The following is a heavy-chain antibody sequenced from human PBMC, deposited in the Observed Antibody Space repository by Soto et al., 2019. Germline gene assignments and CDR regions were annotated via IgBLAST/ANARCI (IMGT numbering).Heavy chain of an antibody. V-gene: IGHV4-4*02. CDR1: GGSVSSSNW. CDR3: AFLKAEGGLAVFFYYYGRDV. J-gene: IGHJ6*04. D-gene: IGHD3-16*01. CDR2: IYHSGST. Sequence: PSETLSLTCAVSGGSVSSSNWLSWVRQPPGKGLEWIGEIYHSGSTNYNPSLKSRVTISVDKSKNQFSLKLSSVTAADTAVYYCAFLKAEGGLAVFFYYYGRDVGAKGTRFT.